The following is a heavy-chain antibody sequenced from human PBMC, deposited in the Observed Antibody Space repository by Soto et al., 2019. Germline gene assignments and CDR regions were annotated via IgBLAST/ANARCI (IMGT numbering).Heavy chain of an antibody. CDR1: GNTFSIPY. D-gene: IGHD2-8*02. J-gene: IGHJ6*02. CDR3: ARGPGASGFDI. V-gene: IGHV1-46*01. Sequence: ASVKVSCKASGNTFSIPYIHWVRQAPGQGPEWMGVINPTTGGTAYRQSFQGRVTMSSDTSTRTVYMELNSLTSDDTAVYYCARGPGASGFDIWGQGTTVTVSS. CDR2: INPTTGGT.